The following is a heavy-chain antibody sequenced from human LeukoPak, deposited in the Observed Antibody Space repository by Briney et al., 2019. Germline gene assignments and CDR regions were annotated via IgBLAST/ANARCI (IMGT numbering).Heavy chain of an antibody. CDR2: AYYTGST. D-gene: IGHD3-22*01. J-gene: IGHJ5*02. CDR1: GDSISSYY. CDR3: ARAAYTSGFYFFDP. V-gene: IGHV4-59*01. Sequence: PSETLSLTCTFSGDSISSYYWGWIRQSPGKGLESIGYAYYTGSTTYNPSLKSRVTISVDKSKNQFSLKLSSVTAADTAVYYCARAAYTSGFYFFDPWGQGTLVTFCS.